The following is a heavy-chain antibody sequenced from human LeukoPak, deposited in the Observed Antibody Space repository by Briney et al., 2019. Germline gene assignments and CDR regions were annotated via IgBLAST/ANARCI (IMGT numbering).Heavy chain of an antibody. CDR2: ISSSSSYI. V-gene: IGHV3-21*01. J-gene: IGHJ4*02. CDR1: GFTFSSYS. D-gene: IGHD4-17*01. Sequence: GGSLRLSCAASGFTFSSYSMNWLRQAPGKGLEWVSSISSSSSYIYYADSVKGRFTISRDNAKNSLYLQMNSLRAEDTAVYYCARDFSHGDHDDYWGQGTLVTVSS. CDR3: ARDFSHGDHDDY.